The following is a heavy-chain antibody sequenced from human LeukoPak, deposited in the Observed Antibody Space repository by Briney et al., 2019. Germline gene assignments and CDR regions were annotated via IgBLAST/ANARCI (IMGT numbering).Heavy chain of an antibody. J-gene: IGHJ4*02. CDR1: GFSFSNYG. V-gene: IGHV3-30*19. Sequence: LPGGSLRLSCVASGFSFSNYGTHWVRQAPGKGLEWVAVISNDGRRTYYADSLKGRFTISRDNSKNTVYLQVSSLRAEDTAVYYCAREKVGAIDYRGQGTLVTVS. CDR3: AREKVGAIDY. D-gene: IGHD1-26*01. CDR2: ISNDGRRT.